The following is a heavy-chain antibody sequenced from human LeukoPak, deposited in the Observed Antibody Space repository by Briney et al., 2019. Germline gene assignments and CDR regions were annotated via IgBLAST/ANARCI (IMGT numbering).Heavy chain of an antibody. J-gene: IGHJ5*02. CDR2: ISSSGSTI. Sequence: GGSLRLSCAASGFTFSSYEMNWVRQAPGKGLEWVSYISSSGSTIYYADSVKGRFTISRDNAKNSLYLQMNSLRAEDTAVYYCAKGLIAAAGRNWFDPWGQGTLVTVSS. CDR3: AKGLIAAAGRNWFDP. D-gene: IGHD6-13*01. V-gene: IGHV3-48*03. CDR1: GFTFSSYE.